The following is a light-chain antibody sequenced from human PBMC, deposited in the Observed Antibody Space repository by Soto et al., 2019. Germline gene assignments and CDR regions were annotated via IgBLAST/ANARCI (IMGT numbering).Light chain of an antibody. J-gene: IGKJ3*01. Sequence: EIVLTQSPATLSLSPGERATLSCRASQSLFSYLAWFQQKPGQAPRLLIYDASNMATGIPARFSVSGSGTDFTLTISSLEPEDFSIYYCQQRRNLPWTFGPGTKVDIK. CDR1: QSLFSY. V-gene: IGKV3-11*01. CDR2: DAS. CDR3: QQRRNLPWT.